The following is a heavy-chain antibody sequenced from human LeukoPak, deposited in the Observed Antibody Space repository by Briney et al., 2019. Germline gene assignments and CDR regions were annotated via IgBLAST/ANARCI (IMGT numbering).Heavy chain of an antibody. V-gene: IGHV1-2*02. J-gene: IGHJ5*02. CDR2: INPNSGGT. D-gene: IGHD1-7*01. Sequence: ASVKVSCKDSGYTLTGFYMYCVPQAPGQGLEWMGWINPNSGGTNYAQKFQGRVTMTRDTSISTAYMELSRLRSDDTAVYYCARQRLVHITGTTSRLSSLYPWGRGALVTVSS. CDR1: GYTLTGFY. CDR3: ARQRLVHITGTTSRLSSLYP.